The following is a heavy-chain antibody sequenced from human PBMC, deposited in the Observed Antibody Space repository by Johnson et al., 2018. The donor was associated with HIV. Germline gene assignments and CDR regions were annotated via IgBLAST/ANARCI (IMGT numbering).Heavy chain of an antibody. D-gene: IGHD6-6*01. Sequence: VQLVESGGGLVQPGGSLRLSCAASGFTFSSYYMSWVRQAPGKGLEWVANIKQDGSDKYYVDSVMGRFTISRDNAKNSLYLQMNSLTAEDTALYYCARESLLITPRRDDAFDIWGQGTMVTVSS. CDR2: IKQDGSDK. CDR3: ARESLLITPRRDDAFDI. CDR1: GFTFSSYY. V-gene: IGHV3-7*01. J-gene: IGHJ3*02.